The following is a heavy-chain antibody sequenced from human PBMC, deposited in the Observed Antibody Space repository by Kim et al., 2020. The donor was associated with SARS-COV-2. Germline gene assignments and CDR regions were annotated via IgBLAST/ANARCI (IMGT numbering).Heavy chain of an antibody. V-gene: IGHV4-59*01. Sequence: SETLSLTCTVSGGSIGTYYWSWIRQPPGKGLEWIAYTHSSGSTNYNPSLKSRLSISLDMSKNQLSLKLSSMTAADTAVYYCAREREKVGTTLDFDLWGRGTLVTVSS. CDR2: THSSGST. CDR1: GGSIGTYY. J-gene: IGHJ2*01. CDR3: AREREKVGTTLDFDL. D-gene: IGHD1-26*01.